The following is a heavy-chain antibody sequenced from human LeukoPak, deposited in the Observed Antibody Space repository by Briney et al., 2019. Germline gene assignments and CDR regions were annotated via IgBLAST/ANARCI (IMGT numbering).Heavy chain of an antibody. CDR3: AREKRYYYGSGSYPDY. V-gene: IGHV3-11*04. J-gene: IGHJ4*02. CDR1: GFTFSDYY. D-gene: IGHD3-10*01. CDR2: ISSSGSTI. Sequence: PGGSLRLSCAAYGFTFSDYYMSWIRQAPGKGLEWVSYISSSGSTIYYADSVKGRFTISRDNAKNSLYLQMNSLRAEDTAVYYCAREKRYYYGSGSYPDYWGQGTLVTVSS.